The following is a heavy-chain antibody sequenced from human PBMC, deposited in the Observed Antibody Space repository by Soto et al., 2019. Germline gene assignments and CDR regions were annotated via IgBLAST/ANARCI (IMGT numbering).Heavy chain of an antibody. CDR1: GITFSSYA. D-gene: IGHD3-9*01. J-gene: IGHJ4*02. V-gene: IGHV3-23*01. CDR3: AKRAPKQVLRYFDWSNPFAY. CDR2: ISDSGGST. Sequence: GGSLRLSCAASGITFSSYAMSWVRQAPGKGLEWVSGISDSGGSTYYADSVKGRFTISRDNSKNTLYLQMNNLRAEDTAVYYCAKRAPKQVLRYFDWSNPFAYWGQGTLVTVSS.